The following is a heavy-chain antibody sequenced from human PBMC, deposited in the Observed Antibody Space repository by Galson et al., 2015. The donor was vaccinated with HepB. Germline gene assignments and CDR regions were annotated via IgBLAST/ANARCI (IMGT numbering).Heavy chain of an antibody. D-gene: IGHD5-18*01. V-gene: IGHV3-23*01. Sequence: SLRLSCAASGLTFTNYAMIWVCQAPGKGLEWVSAISGSGTSTYYADSVRGRLTISRDNSKNTLYLQMNSLRAEDTALYYCAKSLGYSYGFGDDAFDIWGQGTMVTVSS. J-gene: IGHJ3*02. CDR2: ISGSGTST. CDR1: GLTFTNYA. CDR3: AKSLGYSYGFGDDAFDI.